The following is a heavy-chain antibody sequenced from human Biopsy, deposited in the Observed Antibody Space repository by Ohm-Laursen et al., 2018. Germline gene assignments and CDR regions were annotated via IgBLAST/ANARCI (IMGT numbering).Heavy chain of an antibody. J-gene: IGHJ4*02. CDR2: INPKSGGT. Sequence: GASVKVSCKPSGYTFTDYYIHWVRQAPGQGPEWMGWINPKSGGTKYAQKFQGRVTMTRDTSIDTVHMGLSRLTSDDTALYYCAKDCGLGGDRDYWGQGTLVTVSS. D-gene: IGHD2-21*01. V-gene: IGHV1-2*02. CDR3: AKDCGLGGDRDY. CDR1: GYTFTDYY.